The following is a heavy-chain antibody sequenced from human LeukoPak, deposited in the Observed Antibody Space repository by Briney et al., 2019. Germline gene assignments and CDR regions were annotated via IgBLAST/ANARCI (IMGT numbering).Heavy chain of an antibody. Sequence: SQTLSLTCAVSGGSISSGGFSWNWIRQPPGKGLEWIGYIYQSGTTYYNPSLKSRVTISVDRPKNQFSLKLSSVTAADTAVYYCARVDYYDSSGSRSYYFDLWGRGTLVTVSS. CDR3: ARVDYYDSSGSRSYYFDL. V-gene: IGHV4-30-2*01. D-gene: IGHD3-22*01. J-gene: IGHJ2*01. CDR1: GGSISSGGFS. CDR2: IYQSGTT.